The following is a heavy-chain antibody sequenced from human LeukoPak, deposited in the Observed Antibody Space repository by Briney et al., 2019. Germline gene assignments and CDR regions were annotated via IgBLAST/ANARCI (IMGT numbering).Heavy chain of an antibody. CDR1: GYTLTELS. J-gene: IGHJ6*02. Sequence: ASVKVSCKVSGYTLTELSMHWVRQAPGKGLEWMGGFDPEDGETIYAQKFQGRVTMTEDTSTDTAYMELSSLRSEDTAVYYCATAVTTWIGYYYYGMDVWGQGTTVTVSS. D-gene: IGHD4-17*01. CDR2: FDPEDGET. V-gene: IGHV1-24*01. CDR3: ATAVTTWIGYYYYGMDV.